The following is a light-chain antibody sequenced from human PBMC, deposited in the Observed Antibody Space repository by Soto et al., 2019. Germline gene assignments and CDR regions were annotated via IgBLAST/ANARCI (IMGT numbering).Light chain of an antibody. CDR1: QAIGSY. J-gene: IGKJ3*01. Sequence: IQLTQSPSSLSASVGDTVTITCRASQAIGSYFAWYQQRPGTAPKLLIYSASTLHSGVPSRFSGSGSGTDFTLTISSLQPEDFATYYCQQVDSYPLTFGPGTTVEIK. CDR2: SAS. V-gene: IGKV1-9*01. CDR3: QQVDSYPLT.